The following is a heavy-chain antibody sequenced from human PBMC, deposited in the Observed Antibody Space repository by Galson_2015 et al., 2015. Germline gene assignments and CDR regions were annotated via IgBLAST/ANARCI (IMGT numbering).Heavy chain of an antibody. D-gene: IGHD2-15*01. CDR2: INAGNGDT. J-gene: IGHJ6*03. Sequence: SVKVSCQASGYSFIKYAMHWVRQAPGQRLEWMGWINAGNGDTKYSQNFQGRVTITRDTSASTAYMELSSLRSEDTAVYYCARDAATVSYYYYMDVWGKGTTVTVSS. CDR1: GYSFIKYA. V-gene: IGHV1-3*01. CDR3: ARDAATVSYYYYMDV.